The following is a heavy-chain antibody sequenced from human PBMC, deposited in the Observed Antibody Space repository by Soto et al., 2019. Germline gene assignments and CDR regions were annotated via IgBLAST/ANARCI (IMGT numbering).Heavy chain of an antibody. D-gene: IGHD6-13*01. CDR3: ARRIEASWVPGYYYYYMDV. V-gene: IGHV1-18*01. CDR1: GYSFTSYG. J-gene: IGHJ6*03. Sequence: ASVKVSCKASGYSFTSYGISWVRQAPGQGLEWMGWISAYNGNTNYAQKLQGRVTMTTDTSTSTAYMELRSLRSDDTAVYYCARRIEASWVPGYYYYYMDVWGKGTTVTVSS. CDR2: ISAYNGNT.